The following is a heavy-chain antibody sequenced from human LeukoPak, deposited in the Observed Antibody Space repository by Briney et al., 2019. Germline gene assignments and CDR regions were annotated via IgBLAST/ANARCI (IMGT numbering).Heavy chain of an antibody. D-gene: IGHD3-10*01. J-gene: IGHJ5*02. CDR3: ARSYGSWFDP. V-gene: IGHV1-24*01. CDR1: GYPLTELS. CDR2: FDPEDGET. Sequence: ASVKVSCKVSGYPLTELSMHWVRQAPGKGLEWMGGFDPEDGETIYAQKFQGRVTITRNTSISTAYMELSSLRSEDTAVYYCARSYGSWFDPWGQGTLVTVSS.